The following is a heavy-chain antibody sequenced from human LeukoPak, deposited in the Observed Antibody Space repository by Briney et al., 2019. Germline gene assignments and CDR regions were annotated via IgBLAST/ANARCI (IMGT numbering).Heavy chain of an antibody. CDR2: INHSGGT. V-gene: IGHV4-34*01. CDR1: GGSFSGYY. J-gene: IGHJ5*02. Sequence: SETLSLTCTVYGGSFSGYYWSWIRQPPGNGLGWIGEINHSGGTNYNPSLKTRVTISVDTSKNQFSLKLSSVTAADTAVYYCARGRGDYGDYCWFDPWGQGTLVTVSS. CDR3: ARGRGDYGDYCWFDP. D-gene: IGHD4-17*01.